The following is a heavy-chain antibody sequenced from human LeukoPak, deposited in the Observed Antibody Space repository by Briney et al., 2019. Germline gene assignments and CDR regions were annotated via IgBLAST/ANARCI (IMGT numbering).Heavy chain of an antibody. Sequence: AETLSLTCTVSGSSINTYYWSWIRQPPGKGLEWLGSIDDSGKTIHNPSLKSRVTMSVDTSKNQFSLKLTSVTAADTAMYYCARDLLPVTDWGQGTLVTVSS. D-gene: IGHD2-21*02. CDR2: IDDSGKT. CDR1: GSSINTYY. V-gene: IGHV4-59*01. CDR3: ARDLLPVTD. J-gene: IGHJ4*02.